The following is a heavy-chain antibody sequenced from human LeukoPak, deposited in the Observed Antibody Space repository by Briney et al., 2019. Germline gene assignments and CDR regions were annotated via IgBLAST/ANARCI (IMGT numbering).Heavy chain of an antibody. J-gene: IGHJ3*02. D-gene: IGHD4-23*01. CDR2: IWYDGSKK. Sequence: GGSLRLSCAASGFTLRSYGMHWVRQAPGKGPEWVAVIWYDGSKKYYADSVKGRLTISRDNSKNTLYLQMNSLRAEDTAVYYCARGLGGNSAAFDIWGQGTMVTVSS. CDR3: ARGLGGNSAAFDI. CDR1: GFTLRSYG. V-gene: IGHV3-33*01.